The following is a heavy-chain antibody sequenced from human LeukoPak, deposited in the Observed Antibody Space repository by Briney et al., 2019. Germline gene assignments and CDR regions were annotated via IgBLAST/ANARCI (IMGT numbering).Heavy chain of an antibody. J-gene: IGHJ4*02. Sequence: PGGSLRLSCAASGFTFSSYIMNWVRQAPGKGLEWVSSISSGSSYIYYAESVKGRFTISRDNAKNSLYLQMNNLRAEDTAMYYCTSRTSDYWGQGTLVTVSS. V-gene: IGHV3-21*01. CDR2: ISSGSSYI. D-gene: IGHD1-14*01. CDR3: TSRTSDY. CDR1: GFTFSSYI.